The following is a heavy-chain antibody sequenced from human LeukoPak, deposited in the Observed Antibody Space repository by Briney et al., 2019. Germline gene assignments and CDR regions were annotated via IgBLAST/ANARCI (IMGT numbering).Heavy chain of an antibody. Sequence: PGGSLRLFCAASGVTFSTYEMDWVRQAPGKGLEWVSSISSSGTYIYYADLVEGRFTISRDNAKNSLYLQMNSLRAEDTAVYFCARGVGNYRYYFDYWGQGTLVTVSS. CDR2: ISSSGTYI. CDR3: ARGVGNYRYYFDY. V-gene: IGHV3-21*01. CDR1: GVTFSTYE. J-gene: IGHJ4*02. D-gene: IGHD3-22*01.